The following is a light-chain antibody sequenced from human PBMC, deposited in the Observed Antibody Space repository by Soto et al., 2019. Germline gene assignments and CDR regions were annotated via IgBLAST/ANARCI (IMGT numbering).Light chain of an antibody. CDR3: CSYAGSSTFDVV. CDR2: EGS. V-gene: IGLV2-23*03. CDR1: SSDVGSYNL. Sequence: QSALTQPASVSGSPGQSITISCTGTSSDVGSYNLVSWYQQHPGKAPKLMIYEGSKRPSGVSNRFSGSKSGNTASLTISGLHAEDEAEYYCCSYAGSSTFDVVFGGGTKLTVL. J-gene: IGLJ2*01.